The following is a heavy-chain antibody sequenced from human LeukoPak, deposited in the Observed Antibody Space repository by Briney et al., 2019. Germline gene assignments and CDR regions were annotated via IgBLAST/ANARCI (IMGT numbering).Heavy chain of an antibody. Sequence: SVKVSCKASGYTFTSYGISWVRQAPGQGLEWMGWISAYNGNTNYAQKLQGRVTMTTDTSTSTAYMELRSLRSDDTAVYYCARDGYCSGGSCYSFPNWFDPWGQGTLVTVSS. D-gene: IGHD2-15*01. CDR3: ARDGYCSGGSCYSFPNWFDP. V-gene: IGHV1-18*01. CDR1: GYTFTSYG. CDR2: ISAYNGNT. J-gene: IGHJ5*02.